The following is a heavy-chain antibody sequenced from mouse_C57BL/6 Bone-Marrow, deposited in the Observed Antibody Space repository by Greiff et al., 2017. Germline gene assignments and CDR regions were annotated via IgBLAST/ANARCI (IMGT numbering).Heavy chain of an antibody. V-gene: IGHV1-26*01. CDR3: GSTGTRFAY. Sequence: EVQLQQSGPELVKPGASVKISCKASGYTFTDYYMNWVKQGPGKSLEWIGDINPNNGGTSYNQKFKGKATLTVDKSSSTAYMELRSLTSEDSAVYYCGSTGTRFAYWGQGTLVTVSA. CDR2: INPNNGGT. D-gene: IGHD4-1*02. J-gene: IGHJ3*01. CDR1: GYTFTDYY.